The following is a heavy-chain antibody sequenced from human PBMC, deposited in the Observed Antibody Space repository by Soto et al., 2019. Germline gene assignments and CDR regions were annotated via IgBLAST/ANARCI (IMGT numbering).Heavy chain of an antibody. CDR2: ISPYSGKT. V-gene: IGHV1-18*01. CDR1: GYTFTNND. CDR3: AREGLLLLPDY. D-gene: IGHD3-22*01. Sequence: QIQLVQSGTEVRKPGASAKVSCKTSGYTFTNNDVFWVRQTPGQGLEWMGWISPYSGKTNYARKFKDRVTMTTDTSTSTVYMELTSLTSDDTAVYYCAREGLLLLPDYWGQGTLVTVSS. J-gene: IGHJ4*02.